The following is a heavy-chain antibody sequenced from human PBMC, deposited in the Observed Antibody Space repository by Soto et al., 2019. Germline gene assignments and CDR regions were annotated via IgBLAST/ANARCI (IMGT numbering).Heavy chain of an antibody. Sequence: SETLSLTCTVSGGSISSYYWSWIRQPPGKGLEWIGSIYYSGSTNYNPSLKSRVTISVDTSKNQFSLKLNSVTAADTAVYYCARRTVNIRTFYSGLKTHCFDYWGQGTLVTVSS. D-gene: IGHD6-19*01. CDR3: ARRTVNIRTFYSGLKTHCFDY. CDR2: IYYSGST. CDR1: GGSISSYY. V-gene: IGHV4-59*08. J-gene: IGHJ4*02.